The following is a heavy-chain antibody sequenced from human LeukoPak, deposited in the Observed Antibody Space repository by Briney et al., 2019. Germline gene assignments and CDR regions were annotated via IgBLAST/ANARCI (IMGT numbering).Heavy chain of an antibody. V-gene: IGHV4-39*07. CDR1: GGSISSSSYY. Sequence: SETLSLTCTVSGGSISSSSYYWGWIRQPPGKGLEWIGSIYYSGSTYYNPSLKSRVTISVDTSKNQFSLKLSSVTAADTAVYYCAREEWELHFSDYWGQGTLVTVSS. CDR3: AREEWELHFSDY. J-gene: IGHJ4*02. D-gene: IGHD1-26*01. CDR2: IYYSGST.